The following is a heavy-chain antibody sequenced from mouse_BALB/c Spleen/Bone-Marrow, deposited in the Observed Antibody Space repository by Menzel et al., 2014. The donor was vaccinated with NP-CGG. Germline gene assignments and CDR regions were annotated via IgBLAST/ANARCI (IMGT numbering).Heavy chain of an antibody. CDR1: GYTFTSYW. V-gene: IGHV1S22*01. Sequence: LQQSGSELVRPGASVKLSCKASGYTFTSYWMHWVKRRHGQGLEWIGNIYPGSGSTNYDEKFKSKGTLTVDTSSSTAYMHLSSLTSEDSAVYYCTRNYGSSYPSWFAYWGQGTLVTVSA. D-gene: IGHD1-1*01. CDR2: IYPGSGST. J-gene: IGHJ3*01. CDR3: TRNYGSSYPSWFAY.